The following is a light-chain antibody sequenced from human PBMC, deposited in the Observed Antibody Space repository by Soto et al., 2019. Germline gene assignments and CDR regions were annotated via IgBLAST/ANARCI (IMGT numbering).Light chain of an antibody. Sequence: QSALTQPPSASGSPGQSVTISCTGTSSDVGGYNYVSWYQQHPGKVPKLMVYEVNKRPSGVPDRFSGSXSGNTXSLTVSGLQAEDEADYYCTSYAGGNNVFGTGTKLTVL. J-gene: IGLJ1*01. CDR1: SSDVGGYNY. CDR3: TSYAGGNNV. V-gene: IGLV2-8*01. CDR2: EVN.